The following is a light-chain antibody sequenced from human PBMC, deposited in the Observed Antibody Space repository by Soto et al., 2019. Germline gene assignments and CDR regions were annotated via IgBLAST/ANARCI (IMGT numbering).Light chain of an antibody. Sequence: DIVMTQSPDSLAVSLGERATINCKPSQNLLYSSNNKNYLAWYQQKPGQPPKLLIYWASTRESGVPDRFSGSGSGTDFTLTISSLQAEDVAVYYCQQYDRTPLTFGGGTKVEIK. CDR2: WAS. V-gene: IGKV4-1*01. J-gene: IGKJ4*01. CDR1: QNLLYSSNNKNY. CDR3: QQYDRTPLT.